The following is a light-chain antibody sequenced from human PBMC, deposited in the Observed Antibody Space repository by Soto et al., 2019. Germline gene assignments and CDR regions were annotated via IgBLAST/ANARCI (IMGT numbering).Light chain of an antibody. CDR2: GAS. V-gene: IGKV3-15*01. Sequence: EIVMTQSPATLSVSPGERATLSCRASQSVSSNLAWYQQKPGQAPRLLIYGASTRATGIPARFSGSGSGTDFTLTIRSLQSEDFAVFYCQQYDNWPITFGQGTRLE. CDR3: QQYDNWPIT. J-gene: IGKJ5*01. CDR1: QSVSSN.